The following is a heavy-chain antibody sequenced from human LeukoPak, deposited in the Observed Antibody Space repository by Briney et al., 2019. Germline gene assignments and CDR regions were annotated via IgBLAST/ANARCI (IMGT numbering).Heavy chain of an antibody. V-gene: IGHV4-61*01. CDR1: GGSVSSGSYY. CDR3: ASKSTDHGELRFDY. J-gene: IGHJ4*02. D-gene: IGHD4-17*01. CDR2: IYYTGTT. Sequence: SETLSLTCTVSGGSVSSGSYYWSWIRQPPGKGLEWIGYIYYTGTTNYNPSLKSRVTISVDTSKNQFSLKVSSVTAADTGVYYCASKSTDHGELRFDYWGQGTLVTVSS.